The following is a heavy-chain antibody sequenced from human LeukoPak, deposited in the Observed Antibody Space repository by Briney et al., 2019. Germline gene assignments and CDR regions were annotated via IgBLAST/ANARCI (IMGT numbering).Heavy chain of an antibody. CDR1: GYTFTGYY. CDR2: NNPNSGGT. Sequence: APVKVSCKASGYTFTGYYMHRVRQAPGQGAEGMGWNNPNSGGTNYAQKFQGRVTMTRDTSISTAYMELRSLRSDDTAVYYCARDRLRINYYDSSGYVYYYYMDVWGKGTTVTVSS. CDR3: ARDRLRINYYDSSGYVYYYYMDV. J-gene: IGHJ6*03. V-gene: IGHV1-2*02. D-gene: IGHD3-22*01.